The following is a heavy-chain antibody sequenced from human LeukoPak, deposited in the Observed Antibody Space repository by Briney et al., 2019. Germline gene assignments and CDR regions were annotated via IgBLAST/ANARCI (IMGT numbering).Heavy chain of an antibody. Sequence: GGSLRLSCAASGFTVSNKYMSWVRQALGRGLEWVSVIYSGGSTYYADSVKGRFTISRDNSKNTLYLQMNSLRAEDTAVYYCARDLSGRDFWSGYYSDAFDIWGQGTMVTVSS. J-gene: IGHJ3*02. CDR1: GFTVSNKY. D-gene: IGHD3-3*01. V-gene: IGHV3-66*01. CDR2: IYSGGST. CDR3: ARDLSGRDFWSGYYSDAFDI.